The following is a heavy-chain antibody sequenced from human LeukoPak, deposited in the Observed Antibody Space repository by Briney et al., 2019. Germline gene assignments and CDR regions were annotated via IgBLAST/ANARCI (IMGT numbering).Heavy chain of an antibody. V-gene: IGHV3-48*03. J-gene: IGHJ4*02. CDR2: ISISGTTI. CDR1: GFTFSDYE. Sequence: GGSLRLSCAASGFTFSDYEMNWVRQAPGKGLEWLSHISISGTTIHYADSVKGRFTISRDNAKNSVYLQMTSLRAEDTALYYCAKAHSSSWPYFDYWGQGTLVTVSS. D-gene: IGHD6-13*01. CDR3: AKAHSSSWPYFDY.